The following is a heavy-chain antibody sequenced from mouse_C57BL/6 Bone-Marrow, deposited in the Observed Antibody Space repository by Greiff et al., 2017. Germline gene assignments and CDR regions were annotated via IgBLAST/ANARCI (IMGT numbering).Heavy chain of an antibody. CDR2: IYPRSGNT. Sequence: VQLQQSGAELARPGASVKLSCKASGYTFTSYGISWVKQRTGQGLEWIGEIYPRSGNTYYNEKFKGKATMTADKSSRTAYMELRSLTSEDSAVYCCAVYPGGGYDVGAWFAYWGQGTLVTVSA. CDR1: GYTFTSYG. J-gene: IGHJ3*01. V-gene: IGHV1-81*01. D-gene: IGHD2-2*01. CDR3: AVYPGGGYDVGAWFAY.